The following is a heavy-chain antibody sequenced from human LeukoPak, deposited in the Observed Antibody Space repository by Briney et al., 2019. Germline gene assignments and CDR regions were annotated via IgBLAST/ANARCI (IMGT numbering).Heavy chain of an antibody. J-gene: IGHJ6*02. Sequence: SVKVSCKASGGTFSSYAISWVRQAPGQGLEWMGGIIPIFGTANYAQKFQGRVTITADESTSTAYMELSSLRSEDTAVYYCARRSYAPQYYYYGMDVWGQGTTVTVSS. CDR1: GGTFSSYA. CDR3: ARRSYAPQYYYYGMDV. CDR2: IIPIFGTA. V-gene: IGHV1-69*01. D-gene: IGHD2-2*01.